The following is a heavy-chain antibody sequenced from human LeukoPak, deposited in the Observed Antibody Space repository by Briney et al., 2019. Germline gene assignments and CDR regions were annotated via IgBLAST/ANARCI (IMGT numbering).Heavy chain of an antibody. D-gene: IGHD3-16*02. CDR3: ARYIWGSYPTFEDY. V-gene: IGHV4-59*01. J-gene: IGHJ4*02. Sequence: SETLSLTCTGSGGSISSYYWSWIRPPPGKGLEWIGYISYSGSTNYNPPLKSRVTISVDTSKNQLSLKLNSVTAADTAVYYCARYIWGSYPTFEDYWGQGSLVTVSS. CDR2: ISYSGST. CDR1: GGSISSYY.